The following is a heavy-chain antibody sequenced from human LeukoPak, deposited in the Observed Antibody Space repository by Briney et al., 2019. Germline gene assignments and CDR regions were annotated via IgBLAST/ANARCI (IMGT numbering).Heavy chain of an antibody. Sequence: GRSLRLSCPASGFTFSSYAMHWVRQAPGKGLEWVAVISYDGSNKYYADSVKGRFTISRDNSKNTLYLQMNSLRAEDTAVYYCARASRFLEWFFDYWGQGTLVTVSS. CDR2: ISYDGSNK. CDR3: ARASRFLEWFFDY. D-gene: IGHD3-3*01. CDR1: GFTFSSYA. J-gene: IGHJ4*02. V-gene: IGHV3-30-3*01.